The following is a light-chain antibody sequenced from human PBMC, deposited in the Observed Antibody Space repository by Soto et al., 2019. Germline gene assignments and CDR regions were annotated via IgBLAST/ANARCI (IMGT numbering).Light chain of an antibody. J-gene: IGLJ1*01. CDR2: EVN. CDR1: SSDVGGYDY. V-gene: IGLV2-14*01. Sequence: QSVLTQPASVSGSPGQSITISCTGTSSDVGGYDYVSWYQQHPDKAPKLIISEVNNRPSGVSNRFSGSKSGNTASLTISGLQAEDEADYYCSSYSSSSTPLVFGTGTKVTVL. CDR3: SSYSSSSTPLV.